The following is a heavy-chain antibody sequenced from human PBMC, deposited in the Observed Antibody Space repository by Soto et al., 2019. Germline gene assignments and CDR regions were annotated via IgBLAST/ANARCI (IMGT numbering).Heavy chain of an antibody. J-gene: IGHJ3*02. CDR1: GFTFGDYA. CDR3: ARDYACSGGSCYSGGLDAFDI. V-gene: IGHV3-66*01. CDR2: IYSGGST. D-gene: IGHD2-15*01. Sequence: EVQLVESGGGLVQPGRSLRLSCTASGFTFGDYAMSWVRQAPGKGLEWVSVIYSGGSTYYADSVKGRFTISRDNSKNTLYLQMNSLRAEDTAVYYCARDYACSGGSCYSGGLDAFDIWGQGTMVTVSS.